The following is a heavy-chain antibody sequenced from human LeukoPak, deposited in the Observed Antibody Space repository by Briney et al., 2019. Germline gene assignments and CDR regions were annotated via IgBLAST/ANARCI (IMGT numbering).Heavy chain of an antibody. CDR2: VLSDGSRK. CDR1: GFTFSSQG. V-gene: IGHV3-30*02. J-gene: IGHJ4*02. Sequence: PGGSLRLSCAASGFTFSSQGMHWVRQAPGKGLEWVAYVLSDGSRKYYADSVKGRFTISRDDSKNTLFLQMNSLRPEDTALYYCAKDFNWGWDYWGQGTLVTVSS. CDR3: AKDFNWGWDY. D-gene: IGHD7-27*01.